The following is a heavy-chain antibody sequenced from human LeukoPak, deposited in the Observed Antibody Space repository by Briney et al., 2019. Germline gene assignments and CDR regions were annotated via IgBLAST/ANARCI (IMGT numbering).Heavy chain of an antibody. CDR2: INNNGGST. CDR3: AKEYLIWFGDFDAFDI. D-gene: IGHD3-10*01. CDR1: GFTFSSYS. Sequence: GGSLRLSCSASGFTFSSYSMDWVRQAPGKGPEYVSGINNNGGSTQYADSVKGRFTISRDNSKNTVYLQMSSLRPEDTAVYYCAKEYLIWFGDFDAFDIWGQGTMVTVSS. V-gene: IGHV3-64D*06. J-gene: IGHJ3*02.